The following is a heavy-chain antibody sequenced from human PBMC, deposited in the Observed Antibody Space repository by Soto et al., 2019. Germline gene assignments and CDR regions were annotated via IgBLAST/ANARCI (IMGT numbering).Heavy chain of an antibody. CDR3: ARGTNPMVRGVIPPLYGMDV. J-gene: IGHJ6*02. D-gene: IGHD3-10*01. V-gene: IGHV1-69*13. Sequence: SVKVSCKASGGTFSSYAISWVRQAPGQGLEWMGGIIPIFGTANYAQKFQGRVTITADESTSTAYMELSSLRSEDTAVYYCARGTNPMVRGVIPPLYGMDVWGHGTTVTVSS. CDR1: GGTFSSYA. CDR2: IIPIFGTA.